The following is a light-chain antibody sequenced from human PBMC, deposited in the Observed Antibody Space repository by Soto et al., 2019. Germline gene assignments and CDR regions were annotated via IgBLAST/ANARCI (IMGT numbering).Light chain of an antibody. CDR3: FSFTTDWSHV. J-gene: IGLJ1*01. V-gene: IGLV2-14*01. Sequence: QSALTQPASVSGSPGQSITISCTGSSSDIGAYNYVSWFQQYPGKAPKLIISAVSNRPSGVSNRFSGSKSGTAASLTISGLQTEDEADYFCFSFTTDWSHVFGTGTKVTVL. CDR1: SSDIGAYNY. CDR2: AVS.